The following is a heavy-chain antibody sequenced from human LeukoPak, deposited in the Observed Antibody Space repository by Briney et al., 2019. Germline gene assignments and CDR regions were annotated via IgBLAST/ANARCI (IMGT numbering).Heavy chain of an antibody. D-gene: IGHD5-18*01. Sequence: GASVKLSCTASVYTVTNYYIHWVRQAPGQGLEWIGMINPRGGDTRFAQKIHDRLTMSRDTSTSTVYMELYTLRSEDTAIYYCPRDKVGYGYYFNSWGQGTLVTVSS. CDR3: PRDKVGYGYYFNS. V-gene: IGHV1-46*01. CDR1: VYTVTNYY. CDR2: INPRGGDT. J-gene: IGHJ4*02.